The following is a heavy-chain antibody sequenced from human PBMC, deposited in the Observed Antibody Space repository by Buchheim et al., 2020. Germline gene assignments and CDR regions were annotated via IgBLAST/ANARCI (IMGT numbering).Heavy chain of an antibody. J-gene: IGHJ5*02. CDR1: GFIFSSYA. CDR2: ISGSGGST. Sequence: EVQLLESGGGLVQPGGSLRLSCAASGFIFSSYAMSWVRQAPGKGLEWVSAISGSGGSTYYADSVKGRFTISRDNSKNTLYLQMNSLRAEDTAVYYCAKKGGGYCSGGSCYRWFDPWGQGTL. D-gene: IGHD2-15*01. CDR3: AKKGGGYCSGGSCYRWFDP. V-gene: IGHV3-23*01.